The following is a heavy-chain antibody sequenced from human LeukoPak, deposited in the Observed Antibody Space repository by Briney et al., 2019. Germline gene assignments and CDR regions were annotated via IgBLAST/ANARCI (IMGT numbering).Heavy chain of an antibody. CDR2: ISAYNGNT. CDR1: GYTFTSYG. V-gene: IGHV1-18*01. Sequence: GASVKVSCKASGYTFTSYGISWVRQAPGQGLEWMGWISAYNGNTNYAQKLQGRVTMTTDTSTSTAYMELRSLRSDDTAVYYCARDFPHVYLGKRSHRSPSYFDYWGQGTLVTVSS. D-gene: IGHD1-14*01. J-gene: IGHJ4*02. CDR3: ARDFPHVYLGKRSHRSPSYFDY.